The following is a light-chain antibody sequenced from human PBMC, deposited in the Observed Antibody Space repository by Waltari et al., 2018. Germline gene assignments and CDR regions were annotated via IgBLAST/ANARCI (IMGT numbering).Light chain of an antibody. CDR3: NSYTGSSSWV. CDR2: DFS. J-gene: IGLJ3*02. CDR1: SRDVGFYNY. V-gene: IGLV2-14*01. Sequence: QSALTQPTSVSGSPGQSITISCTGTSRDVGFYNYVSWYQQYPGKVPRLLIYDFSERPSGISSRFSGSKSGNTASLTISGLQADDEADYYCNSYTGSSSWVFGGGTKLTVL.